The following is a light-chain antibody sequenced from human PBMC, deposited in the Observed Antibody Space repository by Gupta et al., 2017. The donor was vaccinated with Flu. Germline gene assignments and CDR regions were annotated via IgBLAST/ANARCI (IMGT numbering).Light chain of an antibody. Sequence: VGDRVTITCRASQDSRKYLNWYQQKSGQAPKLLIYDASDLEKGVPSRFSGRGSGTDFSFTINSLQTEDVAIYYCQQYENLSTFGQGTKVEIK. J-gene: IGKJ1*01. CDR3: QQYENLST. CDR1: QDSRKY. V-gene: IGKV1-33*01. CDR2: DAS.